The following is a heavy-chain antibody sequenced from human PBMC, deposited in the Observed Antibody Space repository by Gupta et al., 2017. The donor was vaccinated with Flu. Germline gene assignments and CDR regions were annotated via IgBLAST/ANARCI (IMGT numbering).Heavy chain of an antibody. Sequence: EVQLLESGGGLVQPGGSLRLSCAASGFTFSSYPMRCVRQAPGKGLEWVSAISGRGGSTYYADSVKGRFTISRDNSKNTLYLQMNSLRAEDTAVYYCAKGSMITFGVIDYWGQGTLVTVSS. CDR2: ISGRGGST. CDR3: AKGSMITFGVIDY. D-gene: IGHD3-16*01. V-gene: IGHV3-23*01. J-gene: IGHJ4*02. CDR1: GFTFSSYP.